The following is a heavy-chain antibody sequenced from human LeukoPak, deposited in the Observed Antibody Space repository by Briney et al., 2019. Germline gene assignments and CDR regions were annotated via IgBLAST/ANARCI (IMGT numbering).Heavy chain of an antibody. CDR2: ISGGGGST. D-gene: IGHD2-15*01. CDR1: GFIFSTYA. J-gene: IGHJ3*01. V-gene: IGHV3-23*01. CDR3: AKRDNNDPYSGLDVFDV. Sequence: PGGSLRLSCASSGFIFSTYAMSWVRQAPGKGPEWVSSISGGGGSTYYADSVKGRFTISRDNSKNTLYVQMNSLKAEDTAIYYCAKRDNNDPYSGLDVFDVWGHGTLVTVSS.